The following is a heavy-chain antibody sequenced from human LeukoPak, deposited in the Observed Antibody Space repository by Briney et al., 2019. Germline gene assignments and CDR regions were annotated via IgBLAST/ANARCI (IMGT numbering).Heavy chain of an antibody. CDR3: ARVRYDILTGLPLGMGV. J-gene: IGHJ6*02. CDR2: ISSSSSTI. D-gene: IGHD3-9*01. CDR1: GFTFSSYS. Sequence: GGSLRLSCAASGFTFSSYSMNWVRQAPGKGLEWVSYISSSSSTIYYADSVKGRFTISRDNAKNSLYLQMNSLRAEDTAVYYCARVRYDILTGLPLGMGVWGQGTMVTVSS. V-gene: IGHV3-48*04.